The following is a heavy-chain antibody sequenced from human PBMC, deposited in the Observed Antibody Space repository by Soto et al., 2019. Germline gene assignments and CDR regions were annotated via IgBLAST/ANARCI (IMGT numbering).Heavy chain of an antibody. CDR2: ISGSGGST. D-gene: IGHD3-3*01. V-gene: IGHV3-23*01. CDR3: ARSTSTIFGVITLFFDY. Sequence: GGSLRLSCAASGFTFSSYALSWVRQAPGKGLEWVSTISGSGGSTYYADSVKGRFTISRDNSKNTLYLQMNSLRAEDTAVYYCARSTSTIFGVITLFFDYWGQGTLVTSPQ. CDR1: GFTFSSYA. J-gene: IGHJ4*02.